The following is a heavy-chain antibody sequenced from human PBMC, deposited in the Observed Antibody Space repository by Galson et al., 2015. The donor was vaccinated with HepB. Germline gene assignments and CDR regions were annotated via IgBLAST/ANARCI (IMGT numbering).Heavy chain of an antibody. D-gene: IGHD1-26*01. CDR2: IYPGDSDT. Sequence: QSGAEVKKSGESLKISCKASGYSFSTFWIGWVRQMPGKGPEWMGIIYPGDSDTRYSPSFQGQVTISVDKSINTAYLQWSSLKASDTAMYYCARQHVPIPNRVGARAREFDYWGQGTLVTVSS. V-gene: IGHV5-51*01. CDR1: GYSFSTFW. J-gene: IGHJ4*02. CDR3: ARQHVPIPNRVGARAREFDY.